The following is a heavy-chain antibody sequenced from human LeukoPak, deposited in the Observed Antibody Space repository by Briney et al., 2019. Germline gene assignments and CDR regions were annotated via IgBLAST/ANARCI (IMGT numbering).Heavy chain of an antibody. J-gene: IGHJ4*02. Sequence: SETLSLTCAVYGGSFRGYYWSWIRQPPGKGLEWVGEINHIGYTNYSPSLKSRLTISVDMSKNQFSLNLTSVTVADTAVYYCATARGTSTGWYSWGQGTLVTVSS. D-gene: IGHD6-19*01. V-gene: IGHV4-34*01. CDR1: GGSFRGYY. CDR3: ATARGTSTGWYS. CDR2: INHIGYT.